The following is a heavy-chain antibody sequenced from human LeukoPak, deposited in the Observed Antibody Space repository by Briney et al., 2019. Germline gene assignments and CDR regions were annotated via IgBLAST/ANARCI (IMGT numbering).Heavy chain of an antibody. Sequence: SETLSLTCAVSGGSISSSNWWSWVRQPPGKGLEWIGDIFHDGTTNFNPSLKSRLTLSTDKSKNQFSLKLSSVTAADTAVYYCARVGGRGMIAAAKPPDYWGQGTLVTVSS. D-gene: IGHD6-13*01. CDR3: ARVGGRGMIAAAKPPDY. J-gene: IGHJ4*02. V-gene: IGHV4-4*02. CDR2: IFHDGTT. CDR1: GGSISSSNW.